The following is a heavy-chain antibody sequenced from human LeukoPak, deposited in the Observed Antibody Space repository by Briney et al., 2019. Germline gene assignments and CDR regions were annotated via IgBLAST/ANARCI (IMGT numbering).Heavy chain of an antibody. Sequence: GGSLRLSCAASGFTFSSYSMNCVRQAPERGREWVPCISSSSSYIYYADSVKGRFTISRNNSKNTVYLQMNSLRADDTAVYYCAKVRGSYTGAFDIWGQGTMVTVSS. CDR1: GFTFSSYS. J-gene: IGHJ3*02. CDR2: ISSSSSYI. CDR3: AKVRGSYTGAFDI. V-gene: IGHV3-21*06. D-gene: IGHD1-26*01.